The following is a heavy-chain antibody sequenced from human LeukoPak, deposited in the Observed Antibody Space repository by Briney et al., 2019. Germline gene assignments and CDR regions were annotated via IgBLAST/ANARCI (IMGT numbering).Heavy chain of an antibody. Sequence: SETLSLTCTVSGGSISSSSYYWGWIRQPPGKGLEWIGSIYYSGSTYYNPSLKSRVTISVDTSKNQFSLKLSSVTAADTAVYYCARLYYDILTGYLKPSYYYYYYMDVWGKGTTVTISS. CDR3: ARLYYDILTGYLKPSYYYYYYMDV. V-gene: IGHV4-39*01. CDR2: IYYSGST. D-gene: IGHD3-9*01. CDR1: GGSISSSSYY. J-gene: IGHJ6*03.